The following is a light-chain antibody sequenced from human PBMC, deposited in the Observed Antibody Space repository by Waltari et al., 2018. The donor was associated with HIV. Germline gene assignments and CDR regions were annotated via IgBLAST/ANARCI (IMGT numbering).Light chain of an antibody. V-gene: IGKV3-15*01. Sequence: ERVMTQSPTTLSVSPGERATLSCRASQTVDSDLAWYQQWPGQPPRLLISGASTRATGIPARFSGSGSGTEFTLTINSLQSEDFAVYYCQQYNNWPYTFGQGTRLDIK. CDR3: QQYNNWPYT. CDR1: QTVDSD. CDR2: GAS. J-gene: IGKJ2*01.